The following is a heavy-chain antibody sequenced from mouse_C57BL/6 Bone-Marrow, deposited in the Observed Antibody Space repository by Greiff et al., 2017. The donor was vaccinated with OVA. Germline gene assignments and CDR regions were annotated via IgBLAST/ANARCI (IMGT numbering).Heavy chain of an antibody. J-gene: IGHJ3*01. CDR3: TRDRNSSGYGWFAY. CDR2: ISSGGDYI. CDR1: GFTFSSYA. V-gene: IGHV5-9-1*02. Sequence: EVQGVESGEGLVKPGGSLKLSCAASGFTFSSYAMSWVRQTPEKRLEWVAYISSGGDYIYYADTVKGRFTISRDNARNTLYLQMSSLKSEDTAMYYCTRDRNSSGYGWFAYWGQGTLVTVSA. D-gene: IGHD3-2*02.